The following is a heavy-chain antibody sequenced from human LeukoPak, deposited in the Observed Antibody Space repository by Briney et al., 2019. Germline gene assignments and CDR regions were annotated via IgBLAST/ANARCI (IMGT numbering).Heavy chain of an antibody. CDR1: GYSISKRYY. V-gene: IGHV4-38-2*01. J-gene: IGHJ6*03. CDR3: ARHGSAGHYYYYMDV. Sequence: KPSGTLSPTCAVSGYSISKRYYWGWVRQPPGEGREGIGNIFQSGSTFYNPSLKSRVTISVDTSKNQFTLKLSSVTAADTAVYYCARHGSAGHYYYYMDVWGKGTTVTVSS. D-gene: IGHD5-24*01. CDR2: IFQSGST.